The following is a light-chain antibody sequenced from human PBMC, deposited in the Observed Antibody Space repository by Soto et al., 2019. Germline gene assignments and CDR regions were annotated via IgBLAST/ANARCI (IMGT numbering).Light chain of an antibody. J-gene: IGLJ1*01. Sequence: QSVLTQPASVSGSPGQSITISCTGPSSDIGGYNYVSWYHQHPGKAPKLLIYGVTHRPSGVSNLFSGSKSGNTASLTISALQAEDETDYYCSSYVTRSTLGVFGTGTKVTGL. CDR1: SSDIGGYNY. CDR3: SSYVTRSTLGV. CDR2: GVT. V-gene: IGLV2-14*01.